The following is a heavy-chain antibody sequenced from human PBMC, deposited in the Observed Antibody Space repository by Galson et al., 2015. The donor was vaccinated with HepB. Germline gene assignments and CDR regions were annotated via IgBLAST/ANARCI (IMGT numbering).Heavy chain of an antibody. J-gene: IGHJ4*02. Sequence: SLRLSCAASGFTFSSYWMHWVRQAPGKGLVWVSRINSDGSSTSYADSVKGRFTISRDNAKNTLYLQMNSLRAEDTAVYYCASGMVRGVRGGGDYWGQGTLVTVSS. V-gene: IGHV3-74*01. CDR1: GFTFSSYW. D-gene: IGHD3-10*01. CDR3: ASGMVRGVRGGGDY. CDR2: INSDGSST.